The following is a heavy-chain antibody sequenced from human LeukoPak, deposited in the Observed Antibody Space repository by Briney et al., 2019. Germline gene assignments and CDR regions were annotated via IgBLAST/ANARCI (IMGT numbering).Heavy chain of an antibody. Sequence: GGSLRLSCAASGFTFTTDPMHWVRQTPGKGLEWLGVLSYDGTDWYYADSVRGRFTISRDNSKKTLYLQMNSLTREDMAVYYCARGTPAVAGIDYWGLGTLVTVSS. V-gene: IGHV3-30*04. J-gene: IGHJ4*02. CDR1: GFTFTTDP. CDR2: LSYDGTDW. CDR3: ARGTPAVAGIDY. D-gene: IGHD6-19*01.